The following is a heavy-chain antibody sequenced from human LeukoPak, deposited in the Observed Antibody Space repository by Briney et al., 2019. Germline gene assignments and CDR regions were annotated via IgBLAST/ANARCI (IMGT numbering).Heavy chain of an antibody. D-gene: IGHD3-3*01. Sequence: SETLSLTCTVSGGSITIHYWSWIRQPPGKGLEWIGYIYDGRNTNYNPSLKSRVTISADTSKNQFSLQLRSVTAADTAVYYCARAGWGDDPRSGPTINWVDPWGQGTLITVSS. J-gene: IGHJ5*02. CDR1: GGSITIHY. CDR2: IYDGRNT. V-gene: IGHV4-59*11. CDR3: ARAGWGDDPRSGPTINWVDP.